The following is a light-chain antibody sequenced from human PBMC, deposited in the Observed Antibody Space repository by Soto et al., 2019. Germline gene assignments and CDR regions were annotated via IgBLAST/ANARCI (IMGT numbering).Light chain of an antibody. CDR3: QQYSNWPGA. CDR1: QIVSNN. Sequence: EIVMTQSPATLSVSPGEGATLSCRASQIVSNNLAWYQQKRGQAPRLLIFAASTRATGVPARFSGSGFGTDFTLTITSLQSEDFAVYYCQQYSNWPGAFGGGTKVEIK. CDR2: AAS. J-gene: IGKJ4*01. V-gene: IGKV3-15*01.